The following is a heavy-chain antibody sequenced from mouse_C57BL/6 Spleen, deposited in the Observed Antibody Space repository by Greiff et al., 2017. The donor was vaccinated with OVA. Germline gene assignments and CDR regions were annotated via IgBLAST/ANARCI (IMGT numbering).Heavy chain of an antibody. D-gene: IGHD2-5*01. J-gene: IGHJ2*01. V-gene: IGHV1-26*01. CDR3: ARMRIGYSNFDY. CDR1: GYTFTDYY. Sequence: VQLQQSGPELVKPGASVKISCKASGYTFTDYYMNWVKQSHGKSLEWIGDINPNNGGTSYNQKFKGKATLTVDKSSSTAYMELRSLTSEDSAVYYCARMRIGYSNFDYWGQGTTLTVSS. CDR2: INPNNGGT.